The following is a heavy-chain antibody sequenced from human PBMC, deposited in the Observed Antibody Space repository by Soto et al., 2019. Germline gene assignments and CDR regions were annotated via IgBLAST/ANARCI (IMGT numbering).Heavy chain of an antibody. CDR3: ARGSGGRYAY. Sequence: QVQLVQSGPEVKKPGASVKVSCKASGYRFSGYGMSWLRQAPGQGLEWMGWINGDNGNTKHAQKFRDRVTMTSDTSTNTASMELRSLNSDDTAVYFCARGSGGRYAYWGQGTLISVSS. J-gene: IGHJ4*02. CDR1: GYRFSGYG. V-gene: IGHV1-18*01. CDR2: INGDNGNT. D-gene: IGHD1-26*01.